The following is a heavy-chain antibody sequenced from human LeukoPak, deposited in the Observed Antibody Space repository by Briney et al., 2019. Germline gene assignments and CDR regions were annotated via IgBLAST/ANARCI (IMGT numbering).Heavy chain of an antibody. CDR2: IYYSGST. Sequence: PSETLSLTCTASGGSISSSSYYWGWIRQPPGKGLECIGSIYYSGSTYYNPSLKSRVTISVDTSKNQFSLKLSSVTAADTAVYYCARHPPYYYDSSEYYFDYWGQGTLVTVSS. D-gene: IGHD3-22*01. V-gene: IGHV4-39*01. CDR1: GGSISSSSYY. CDR3: ARHPPYYYDSSEYYFDY. J-gene: IGHJ4*02.